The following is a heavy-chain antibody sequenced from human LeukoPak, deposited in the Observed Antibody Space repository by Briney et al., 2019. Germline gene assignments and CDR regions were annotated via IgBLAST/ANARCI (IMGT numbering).Heavy chain of an antibody. D-gene: IGHD6-13*01. CDR1: GYTFTSYD. J-gene: IGHJ4*02. V-gene: IGHV1-8*01. CDR2: MNPNSGNT. Sequence: ASVKVSCKASGYTFTSYDINWVRQATGQGLEWMGWMNPNSGNTGYAQKFQGRVTMTRNTSISTAYMELSSLRTEDTAVYYCARGDSGSWYSYSYYFDYWGQGTLVTVSS. CDR3: ARGDSGSWYSYSYYFDY.